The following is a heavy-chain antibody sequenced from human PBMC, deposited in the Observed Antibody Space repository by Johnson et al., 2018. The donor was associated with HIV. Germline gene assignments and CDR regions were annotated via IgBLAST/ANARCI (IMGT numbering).Heavy chain of an antibody. CDR2: ISYDGSNK. V-gene: IGHV3-30*18. D-gene: IGHD6-6*01. Sequence: LSCAASGFTFSSYGMHWVRQAPGKGLEWVAVISYDGSNKYYADSVKGRFTISRDNSKNTLYLQMNSLRAEDTAVYYCAKGYLTSIAARQPDAFDIWGQGTMVTVSS. CDR1: GFTFSSYG. J-gene: IGHJ3*02. CDR3: AKGYLTSIAARQPDAFDI.